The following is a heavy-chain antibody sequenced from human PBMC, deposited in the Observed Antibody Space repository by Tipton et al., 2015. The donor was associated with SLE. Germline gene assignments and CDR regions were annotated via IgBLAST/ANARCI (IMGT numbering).Heavy chain of an antibody. Sequence: SLRLSCAASGFTFSSYGMHWVRQAPGKGLEWVAFIRYDGSNKYYADSVKGRFTISRDNSKNSLYLQMNSLRAEDTAVYYCARAQGYGDLYYYYYGMDVWGQGTTVTVSS. CDR1: GFTFSSYG. D-gene: IGHD4-17*01. CDR2: IRYDGSNK. V-gene: IGHV3-30*02. CDR3: ARAQGYGDLYYYYYGMDV. J-gene: IGHJ6*02.